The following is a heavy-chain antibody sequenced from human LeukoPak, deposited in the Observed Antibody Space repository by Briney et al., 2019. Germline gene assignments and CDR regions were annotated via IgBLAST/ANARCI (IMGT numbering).Heavy chain of an antibody. V-gene: IGHV4-34*01. CDR2: INHSGST. CDR1: GGSFSGYY. CDR3: ARCGYSYGSYYFDY. D-gene: IGHD5-18*01. Sequence: SETLSLTCAVYGGSFSGYYWSWIRQPPGKGLEWIGEINHSGSTNYNPSLKSRATISADTSKNQFSLKLSSVTAADTAVYYCARCGYSYGSYYFDYWGQGTLVTVSS. J-gene: IGHJ4*02.